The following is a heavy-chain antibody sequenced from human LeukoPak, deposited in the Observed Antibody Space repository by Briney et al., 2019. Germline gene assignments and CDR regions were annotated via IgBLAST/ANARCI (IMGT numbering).Heavy chain of an antibody. CDR3: ARDDYGSYQVFDY. V-gene: IGHV3-48*01. J-gene: IGHJ4*02. D-gene: IGHD1-26*01. Sequence: PGGSLRLSCAASGFTFSSYSMNWVRQAPGKGLEWVSYISSSSSTIYYADSVKGRFTISRDNAKNSLYLQMNSLRAEDTAVYYCARDDYGSYQVFDYWGQGTLATVSS. CDR2: ISSSSSTI. CDR1: GFTFSSYS.